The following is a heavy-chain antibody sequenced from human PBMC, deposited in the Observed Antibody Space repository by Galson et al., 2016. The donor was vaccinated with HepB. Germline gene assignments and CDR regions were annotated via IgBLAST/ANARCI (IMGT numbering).Heavy chain of an antibody. CDR3: ARSAPTHDFYFDY. Sequence: SETLSLTCTVSGDSVSSYCWGWIRQPPGKGLEWIGYVCYTGTTKYSSSLKSRVTMSIDTSKNQFSLNLRSVTAADTAVYYCARSAPTHDFYFDYWGRGTLVTASS. D-gene: IGHD1-1*01. J-gene: IGHJ4*02. CDR2: VCYTGTT. V-gene: IGHV4-59*08. CDR1: GDSVSSYC.